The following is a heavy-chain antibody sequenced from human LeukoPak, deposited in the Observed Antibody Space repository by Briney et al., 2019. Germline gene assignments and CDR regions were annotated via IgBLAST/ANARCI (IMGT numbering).Heavy chain of an antibody. CDR2: IYYSGST. Sequence: SETLSPTCTVSGGSISSHYWSWIRQPPGKGLEWIGYIYYSGSTNYNPSLKSRVTISVDTSKNQFSLKLSSVTAADTAVYYCARGRRSSWYSGYYYYYMDVWGKGTTVTVSS. D-gene: IGHD6-13*01. CDR3: ARGRRSSWYSGYYYYYMDV. V-gene: IGHV4-59*11. J-gene: IGHJ6*03. CDR1: GGSISSHY.